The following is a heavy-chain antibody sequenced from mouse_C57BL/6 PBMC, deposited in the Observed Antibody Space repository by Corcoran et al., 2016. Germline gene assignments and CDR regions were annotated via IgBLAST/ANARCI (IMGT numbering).Heavy chain of an antibody. Sequence: EVQLQQSGPELVKPGASVKISCKASGYTFTDYYMNWVKQSHGKSLEWIGDINPNNGGTSYNQKFKGKATLTVDKSSSTAYMELRSLTSEDSAVYYCARRRHYYGSSSYYAMDYWGQGTSVTVSS. V-gene: IGHV1-26*01. CDR2: INPNNGGT. D-gene: IGHD1-1*01. J-gene: IGHJ4*01. CDR3: ARRRHYYGSSSYYAMDY. CDR1: GYTFTDYY.